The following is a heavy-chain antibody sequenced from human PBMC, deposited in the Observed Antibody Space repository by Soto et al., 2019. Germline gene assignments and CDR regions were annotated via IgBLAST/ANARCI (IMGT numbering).Heavy chain of an antibody. D-gene: IGHD1-26*01. CDR3: ARVGAHVRYGMDV. J-gene: IGHJ6*02. CDR1: GGSISSGGYY. Sequence: QVQMQESGPGLVKPSQTLSLTCTVSGGSISSGGYYWSWIRQHPGKGLEWIGYIYYSGSTYYNPSLKSRVTISVDTSKNHFSLKLSSVTAADTAVYYCARVGAHVRYGMDVWGQGTTVTVSS. CDR2: IYYSGST. V-gene: IGHV4-31*03.